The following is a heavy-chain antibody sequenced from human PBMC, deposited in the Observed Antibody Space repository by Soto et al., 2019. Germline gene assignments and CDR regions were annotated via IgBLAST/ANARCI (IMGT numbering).Heavy chain of an antibody. J-gene: IGHJ6*02. V-gene: IGHV3-13*05. Sequence: EVQLVESGGGLVQPGGSLRLSCEASGFTFRNYDMHWVRQSTGKGLEWVSGISAAGDPDYADSVEGRFTISRENAQNSFFLQMNSRRVGDTAVYYCARTDRDFYGLDVWGQGTTVIVSS. CDR1: GFTFRNYD. CDR2: ISAAGDP. CDR3: ARTDRDFYGLDV.